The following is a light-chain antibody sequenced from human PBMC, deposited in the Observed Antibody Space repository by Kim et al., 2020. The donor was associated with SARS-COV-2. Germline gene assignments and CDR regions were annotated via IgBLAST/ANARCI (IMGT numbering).Light chain of an antibody. J-gene: IGLJ2*01. V-gene: IGLV1-40*01. CDR3: QSYDTGLSGII. CDR2: NDY. Sequence: QSVTISCTESNSNIGAGYEVHWYQQLPGTAPKLLIYNDYRRPSGVPDRFSGSRSATSASLAITGLQAEDEADYYCQSYDTGLSGIIFGGGTKLTVL. CDR1: NSNIGAGYE.